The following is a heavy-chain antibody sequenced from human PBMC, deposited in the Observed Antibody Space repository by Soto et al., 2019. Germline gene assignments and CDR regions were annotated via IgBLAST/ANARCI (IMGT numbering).Heavy chain of an antibody. CDR1: GYRFSDYY. CDR3: ARGRYCLTGRCFPNWFDS. V-gene: IGHV1-2*02. D-gene: IGHD2-15*01. Sequence: ASVKVSCKASGYRFSDYYLHWVRQAPGQGLEWMAWINPVSGGTNYAQKFQGRVTMTGDTSTSTAYLELTGLRHDDTAVYFCARGRYCLTGRCFPNWFDSWGQGTLVTVSS. J-gene: IGHJ5*01. CDR2: INPVSGGT.